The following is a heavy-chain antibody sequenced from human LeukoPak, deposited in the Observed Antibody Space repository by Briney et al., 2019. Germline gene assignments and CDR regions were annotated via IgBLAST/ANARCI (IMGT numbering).Heavy chain of an antibody. CDR3: ARSFTGGYDRRYFDV. D-gene: IGHD3-22*01. CDR1: GYTFTSYA. CDR2: INVVYANT. Sequence: GASVKVSCKASGYTFTSYAMQWVRQAPGQRLEWMGWINVVYANTKYSQKFQDRVTITRDTSASTAYMELSSLRSEDTAVYYCARSFTGGYDRRYFDVWGRGSLVTVSS. V-gene: IGHV1-3*01. J-gene: IGHJ2*01.